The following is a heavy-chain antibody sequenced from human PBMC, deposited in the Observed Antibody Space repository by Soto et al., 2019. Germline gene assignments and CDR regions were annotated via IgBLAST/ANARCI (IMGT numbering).Heavy chain of an antibody. CDR1: GYTFTGHW. CDR2: IDPSDSYT. J-gene: IGHJ4*02. V-gene: IGHV5-10-1*01. D-gene: IGHD5-12*01. CDR3: TRHTGYDSSLDY. Sequence: GESLKIACQGSGYTFTGHWISWVREMPGKGLEWMGRIDPSDSYTDYSPTVQGHVTMSADKSINTAYLQWSSLQASDTAVYYCTRHTGYDSSLDYWGQGTLVTVSS.